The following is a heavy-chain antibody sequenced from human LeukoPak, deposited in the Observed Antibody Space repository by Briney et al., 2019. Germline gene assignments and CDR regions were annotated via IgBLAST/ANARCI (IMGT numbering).Heavy chain of an antibody. D-gene: IGHD3-22*01. CDR1: GGSFSGYY. CDR3: ARDSPIDSSGSYYYNMDV. Sequence: SETLSLTCAVYGGSFSGYYWSWIRQPPGKGLEWIGEINHSGSTNYNPSLKSRVTISVDTSKNQFSLKLSSVTAADTAVYYCARDSPIDSSGSYYYNMDVWGQGTPVTVSS. CDR2: INHSGST. V-gene: IGHV4-34*01. J-gene: IGHJ6*02.